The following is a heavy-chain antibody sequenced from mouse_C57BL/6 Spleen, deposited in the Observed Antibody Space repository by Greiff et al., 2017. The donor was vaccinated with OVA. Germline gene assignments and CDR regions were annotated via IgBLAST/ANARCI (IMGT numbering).Heavy chain of an antibody. V-gene: IGHV5-4*01. J-gene: IGHJ2*01. Sequence: EVKLVESGGGLVKPGGSLKLSCAASGFTFSSYAMSWVRQTPEKRLEWVATISDGGSYTYYPDNVKGRFTISRDNAKNNLYLQMSHLKSEDTAMYYCARDNYGNSYYFDYWGQGTTLTVSS. CDR3: ARDNYGNSYYFDY. CDR2: ISDGGSYT. D-gene: IGHD2-1*01. CDR1: GFTFSSYA.